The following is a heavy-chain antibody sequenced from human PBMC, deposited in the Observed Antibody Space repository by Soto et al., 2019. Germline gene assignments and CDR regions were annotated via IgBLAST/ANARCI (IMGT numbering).Heavy chain of an antibody. J-gene: IGHJ4*02. CDR3: ARVYCSGSSCRPYYFDY. CDR2: IRYDGSNI. Sequence: GGSLRLSCAASGIIFNGFGMHWVRQAPGKGLEWVAVIRYDGSNIYYADSVKGRFTISRDNSKNTLYLQMGSLRAEDMAVYYCARVYCSGSSCRPYYFDYWGQGTLVTVSS. D-gene: IGHD2-15*01. V-gene: IGHV3-30*02. CDR1: GIIFNGFG.